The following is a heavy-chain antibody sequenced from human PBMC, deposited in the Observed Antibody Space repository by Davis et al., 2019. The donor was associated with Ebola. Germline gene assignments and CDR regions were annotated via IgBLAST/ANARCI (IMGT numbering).Heavy chain of an antibody. V-gene: IGHV3-48*04. CDR1: GFTFSSYW. CDR3: ARRENLYYYDSSGYGRVGAFDI. Sequence: GGSLRLSCAASGFTFSSYWMSWVRQAPGKGLEWVSYISSSGSTIYYADSVKGRFTISRDNAKNSLYLQMNSLRAEDTAVYYCARRENLYYYDSSGYGRVGAFDIWGQGTMVTVSS. CDR2: ISSSGSTI. D-gene: IGHD3-22*01. J-gene: IGHJ3*02.